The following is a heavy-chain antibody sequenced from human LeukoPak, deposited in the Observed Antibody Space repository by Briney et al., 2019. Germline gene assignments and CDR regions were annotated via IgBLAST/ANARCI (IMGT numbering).Heavy chain of an antibody. CDR3: ARVYNPYYGSGSHINWFDP. J-gene: IGHJ5*02. V-gene: IGHV1-69*05. CDR1: GGTFSSYA. D-gene: IGHD3-10*01. Sequence: ASVKVSCKASGGTFSSYAISWVRQAPGQGLEWMGGSIPIFGTANYAQKFQGRVTMTRNTSISTAYMELSSLRSEDTAVYYCARVYNPYYGSGSHINWFDPWGQGTLVTVSS. CDR2: SIPIFGTA.